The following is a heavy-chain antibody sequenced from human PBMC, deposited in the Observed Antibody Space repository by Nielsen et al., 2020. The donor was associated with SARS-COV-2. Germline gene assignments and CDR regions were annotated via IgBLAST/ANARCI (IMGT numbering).Heavy chain of an antibody. J-gene: IGHJ5*01. V-gene: IGHV3-30*03. CDR2: ISYEGRNR. CDR1: GFSLSSYW. D-gene: IGHD3-16*01. CDR3: ARNPNYGNEFIIDS. Sequence: GGSLRLSCAASGFSLSSYWMTWVRQAPGKGLEWVAHISYEGRNRGYADSVKGRFTISRDNSKNTGFLQMNSLRPEDTAFYFCARNPNYGNEFIIDSWGQGTLVTVPS.